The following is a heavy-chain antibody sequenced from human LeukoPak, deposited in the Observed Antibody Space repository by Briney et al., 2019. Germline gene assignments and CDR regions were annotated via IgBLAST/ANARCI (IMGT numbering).Heavy chain of an antibody. D-gene: IGHD3-10*01. J-gene: IGHJ4*02. CDR1: GGSFSGYS. CDR2: INHSGGT. V-gene: IGHV4-34*01. CDR3: ARVSMVRGAPDYYFDY. Sequence: PSETLSLTCAVYGGSFSGYSWNWIRQPPVKGLEWIGEINHSGGTNYNPSLKSRVTISVDTSKKQFSLKLSSVTAADTAVYYCARVSMVRGAPDYYFDYWGQGTLVTVSS.